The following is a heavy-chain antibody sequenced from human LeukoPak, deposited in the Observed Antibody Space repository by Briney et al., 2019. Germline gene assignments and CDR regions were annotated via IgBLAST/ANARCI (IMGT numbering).Heavy chain of an antibody. CDR2: ISYDGSNK. D-gene: IGHD6-19*01. CDR1: GFTFSSYA. V-gene: IGHV3-30*04. J-gene: IGHJ4*02. CDR3: ARWLYNSGLGGFDY. Sequence: PGRSLRLSCAASGFTFSSYAMHWVRQAPGKGLEWVAVISYDGSNKYYADSVKGRFTISRDNSKNTLYLQMNSLRAEDTAVYYCARWLYNSGLGGFDYWGQGTLVTVSS.